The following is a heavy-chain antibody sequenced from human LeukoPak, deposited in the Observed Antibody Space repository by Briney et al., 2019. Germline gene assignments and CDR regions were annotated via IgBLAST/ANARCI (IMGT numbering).Heavy chain of an antibody. CDR3: ARGQPALGEYSGYDPFDY. CDR1: GGSISSGDYY. V-gene: IGHV4-30-4*08. J-gene: IGHJ4*02. D-gene: IGHD5-12*01. Sequence: SETLSLTCTVSGGSISSGDYYWSWIRQPPGKGLEWIGYIYYSGSTYYNPSLKSRVTISVDTSKNQFSLRLSSVTAADTAVYYCARGQPALGEYSGYDPFDYWGQGTLVTVSS. CDR2: IYYSGST.